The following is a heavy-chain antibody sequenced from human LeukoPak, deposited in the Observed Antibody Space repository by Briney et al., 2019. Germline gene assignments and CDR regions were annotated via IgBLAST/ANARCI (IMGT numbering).Heavy chain of an antibody. CDR1: GFTFDDYA. V-gene: IGHV3-9*01. CDR3: AKDSMVRGVPAYFDY. Sequence: PGGSLRLSCAASGFTFDDYAMHWVRQAPGKGLEWVSGTSWNSGSIGYADSVKGRFTISRDNAKNSLYLQMNSLRAEDTALYYCAKDSMVRGVPAYFDYWGQGTLVTVSS. J-gene: IGHJ4*02. CDR2: TSWNSGSI. D-gene: IGHD3-10*01.